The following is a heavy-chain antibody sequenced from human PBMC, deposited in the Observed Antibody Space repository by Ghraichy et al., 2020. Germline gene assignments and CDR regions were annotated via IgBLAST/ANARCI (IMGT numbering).Heavy chain of an antibody. D-gene: IGHD2-15*01. Sequence: SVKVSCKASGGTFSRHGIGWVRQAPGQGLEWMGGINPILGIAQYAQKFQGRVTITADKSTTTAYMELSSLRSGDTAVYYCANSPLSGETCTGGRCYFPKDPQYNGLDVWGQGTTVTVSS. J-gene: IGHJ6*02. CDR2: INPILGIA. CDR3: ANSPLSGETCTGGRCYFPKDPQYNGLDV. CDR1: GGTFSRHG. V-gene: IGHV1-69*10.